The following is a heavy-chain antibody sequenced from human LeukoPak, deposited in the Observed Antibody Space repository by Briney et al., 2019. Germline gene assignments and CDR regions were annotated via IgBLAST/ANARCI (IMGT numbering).Heavy chain of an antibody. D-gene: IGHD3-10*01. V-gene: IGHV1-2*02. Sequence: ASVKVSCKASGYXFTGYYMHWVRQAPGQGLEWMGWINPNSGGTNHAQKFQGRATMTRDTSISTAYMELSRLRSDDTAVYYCARDRPLDADDYYGFYYFDYWGQGTLVTVSS. CDR1: GYXFTGYY. CDR2: INPNSGGT. J-gene: IGHJ4*02. CDR3: ARDRPLDADDYYGFYYFDY.